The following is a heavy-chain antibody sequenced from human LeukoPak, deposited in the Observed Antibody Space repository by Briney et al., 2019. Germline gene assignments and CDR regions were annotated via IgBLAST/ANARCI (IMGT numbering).Heavy chain of an antibody. V-gene: IGHV3-30*02. CDR1: GFTFSSYG. Sequence: GGSLRLSCAASGFTFSSYGMHWVRQAPGKGLEWVAYIQYDRSNEQYAHSVKGRFRISRDNSKNILYLQMNSLRAEDTAVYYCAKDLGDIVVVVAATGDPFDYWGQGTLVTVSS. J-gene: IGHJ4*02. CDR3: AKDLGDIVVVVAATGDPFDY. D-gene: IGHD2-15*01. CDR2: IQYDRSNE.